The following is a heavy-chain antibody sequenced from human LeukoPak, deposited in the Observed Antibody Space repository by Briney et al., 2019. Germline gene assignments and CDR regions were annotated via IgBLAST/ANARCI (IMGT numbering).Heavy chain of an antibody. Sequence: SETLSLTCTVSGGSISSSSYYWGWICQPRGKGLEWIGSLYYTANTYYNSSLKIRVTISVDTSKNQFSLKLSSVTAADSAVYYCARRDHYDSSGYFDYWGQGTLVTVSS. D-gene: IGHD3-22*01. V-gene: IGHV4-39*01. J-gene: IGHJ4*02. CDR1: GGSISSSSYY. CDR2: LYYTANT. CDR3: ARRDHYDSSGYFDY.